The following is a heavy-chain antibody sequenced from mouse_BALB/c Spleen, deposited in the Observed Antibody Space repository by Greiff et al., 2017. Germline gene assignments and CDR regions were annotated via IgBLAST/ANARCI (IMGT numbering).Heavy chain of an antibody. V-gene: IGHV5-12-1*01. J-gene: IGHJ4*01. CDR1: GFAFSSYD. D-gene: IGHD1-1*01. CDR2: ISSGGGST. Sequence: EVQGVESGGGLVKPGGSLKLSCAASGFAFSSYDMSWVRQTPEKRLEWVAYISSGGGSTYYPDTVKGRFTISRDNAKNTLYLQMSSLKSEDTAMYYCARHRRYGSSYYAMDYWGQGTSVTVSS. CDR3: ARHRRYGSSYYAMDY.